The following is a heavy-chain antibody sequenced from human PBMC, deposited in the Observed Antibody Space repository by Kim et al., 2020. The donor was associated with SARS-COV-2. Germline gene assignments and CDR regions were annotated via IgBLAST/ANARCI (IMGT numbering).Heavy chain of an antibody. V-gene: IGHV3-23*01. CDR3: AKQTWVSDWFDP. J-gene: IGHJ5*02. CDR2: T. Sequence: TFFADSVKGRFTISRDNSKNTVYLQMNSLRAGDAAVYYCAKQTWVSDWFDPWGQGTLVTVSS. D-gene: IGHD1-26*01.